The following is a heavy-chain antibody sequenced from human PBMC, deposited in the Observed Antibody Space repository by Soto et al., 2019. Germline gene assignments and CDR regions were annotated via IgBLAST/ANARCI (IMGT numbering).Heavy chain of an antibody. D-gene: IGHD1-26*01. CDR2: ISGSGSTS. V-gene: IGHV3-48*02. Sequence: EVQLVESGGGLVQPGGSLRLSCAASGFIFSTYNMNWVRQAPGKGLEWVSDISGSGSTSYYADSVKGRFTISRDNDKNSLYLKMNRLRDEDTAVYYCVMGATHRTWFDPWGQGTLVTVSS. CDR1: GFIFSTYN. J-gene: IGHJ5*02. CDR3: VMGATHRTWFDP.